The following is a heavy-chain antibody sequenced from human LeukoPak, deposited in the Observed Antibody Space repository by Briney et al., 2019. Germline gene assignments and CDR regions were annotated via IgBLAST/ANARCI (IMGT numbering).Heavy chain of an antibody. CDR2: ITTSSTYT. CDR3: ARDPYSGTYGDTYYYYMDV. V-gene: IGHV3-21*01. J-gene: IGHJ6*03. D-gene: IGHD1-26*01. CDR1: GFSFSSYN. Sequence: GGSLRLSCEASGFSFSSYNMNWVRQTPGKGLEWISSITTSSTYTFYADSVKGRFTISRDNARNSLYLQMNSLRAEDTAVYYCARDPYSGTYGDTYYYYMDVWGKGTTVTVSS.